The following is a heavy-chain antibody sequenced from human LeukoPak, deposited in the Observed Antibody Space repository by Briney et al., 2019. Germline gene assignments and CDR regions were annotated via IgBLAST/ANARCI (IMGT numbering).Heavy chain of an antibody. Sequence: ASVTVSCMGTRYTFTSYGISWVRQPPGQGLEWMGWINAYNCNTNYAQKLQGRVTMTTDTSTSTAYMELRSLRSDDTAVYYCARTYYGDSARGAFDIWGQGTMVTVSS. CDR2: INAYNCNT. D-gene: IGHD4-17*01. CDR3: ARTYYGDSARGAFDI. CDR1: RYTFTSYG. V-gene: IGHV1-18*01. J-gene: IGHJ3*02.